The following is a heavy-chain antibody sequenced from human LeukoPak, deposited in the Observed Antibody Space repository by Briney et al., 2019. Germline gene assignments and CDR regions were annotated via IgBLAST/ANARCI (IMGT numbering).Heavy chain of an antibody. Sequence: KPSETLSLTCTVSGGSLSSYYWSWIRQPPGKGLEWIGYIYYSGSTNYNPSLKSRVTISVDTSKNQFSLKLSSVTAADTAVYYCARDSVVEGFDPWGQGTLVTVSS. CDR1: GGSLSSYY. D-gene: IGHD2-15*01. CDR2: IYYSGST. J-gene: IGHJ5*02. V-gene: IGHV4-59*12. CDR3: ARDSVVEGFDP.